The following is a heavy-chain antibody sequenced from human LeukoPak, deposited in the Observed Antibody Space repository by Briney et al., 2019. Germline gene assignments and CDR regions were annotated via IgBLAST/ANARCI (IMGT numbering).Heavy chain of an antibody. D-gene: IGHD4-23*01. V-gene: IGHV3-15*01. CDR2: IKGKSDGGTT. J-gene: IGHJ4*02. CDR3: TTTDGGNSGG. Sequence: GGSLRLSCAASGFTFTNAWMTWVRQAPGKGLEGVGRIKGKSDGGTTDYAAPVKGRFTISRDDSKNTLYLQMSSLETEDTAVYYCTTTDGGNSGGWGQGTLVTVSS. CDR1: GFTFTNAW.